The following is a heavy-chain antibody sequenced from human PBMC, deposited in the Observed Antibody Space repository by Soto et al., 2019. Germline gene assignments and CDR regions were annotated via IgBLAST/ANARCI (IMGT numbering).Heavy chain of an antibody. J-gene: IGHJ4*01. CDR3: AGNVAARGSNDY. V-gene: IGHV4-4*02. D-gene: IGHD6-6*01. CDR2: IYHSGST. CDR1: GGSISSSNW. Sequence: QVQLQESGPGLVKPSGTLSLTCAVSGGSISSSNWWSLVRQPPGKGLEWIGEIYHSGSTSYNPSLKSQVTKPVDKSKDQFSVKLSSVTAADTAAYYWAGNVAARGSNDYWGHGTPV.